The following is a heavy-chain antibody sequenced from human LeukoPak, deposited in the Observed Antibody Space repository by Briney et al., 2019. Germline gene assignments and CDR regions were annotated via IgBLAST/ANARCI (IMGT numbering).Heavy chain of an antibody. CDR1: GGSFSGYY. J-gene: IGHJ4*02. Sequence: NSSETLSLTCAVYGGSFSGYYWSWIRQPPGKGLEWIGEINHSGSTNYNPSLKSRVTISVDTSKNQFSLKLSSVAAADTAVYYCARILSSIAAPLGSDYWGQGTLVTVSS. D-gene: IGHD6-6*01. CDR3: ARILSSIAAPLGSDY. CDR2: INHSGST. V-gene: IGHV4-34*01.